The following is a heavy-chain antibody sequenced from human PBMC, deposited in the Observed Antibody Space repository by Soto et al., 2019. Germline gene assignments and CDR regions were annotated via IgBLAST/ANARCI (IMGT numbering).Heavy chain of an antibody. CDR2: IYPDDSDT. V-gene: IGHV5-51*01. Sequence: PGESLKISCKGSGYTFSSYWIAWVRHMPGKGLEWMGIIYPDDSDTRYSPSFEGQVSISADKSIGTAYLQWSSLKASDTAIYYCARQGSTGAMYFYGMSVWGQGTAVTVSS. CDR1: GYTFSSYW. CDR3: ARQGSTGAMYFYGMSV. D-gene: IGHD2-2*01. J-gene: IGHJ6*02.